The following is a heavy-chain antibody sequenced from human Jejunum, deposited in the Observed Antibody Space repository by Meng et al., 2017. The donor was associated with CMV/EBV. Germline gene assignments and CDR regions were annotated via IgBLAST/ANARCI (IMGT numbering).Heavy chain of an antibody. CDR1: GFTFSTYV. CDR2: ISSSSSYI. V-gene: IGHV3-21*01. CDR3: ARRAVDRYPDY. Sequence: CAASGFTFSTYVMNWVRQAPGKGLEWVSSISSSSSYIYYGDSVKGRFTISRDNAKNSLYLQMNSLRAEDTAVYYCARRAVDRYPDYWGQGTLVTVSS. D-gene: IGHD5-12*01. J-gene: IGHJ4*02.